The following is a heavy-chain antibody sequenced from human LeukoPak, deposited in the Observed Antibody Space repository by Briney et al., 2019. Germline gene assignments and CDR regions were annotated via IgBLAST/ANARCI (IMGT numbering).Heavy chain of an antibody. CDR1: GYTFTKYY. CDR2: INPSAGST. J-gene: IGHJ3*02. D-gene: IGHD3-22*01. Sequence: ASVKVSCKASGYTFTKYYIHWVRQAPGQGLEWMGIINPSAGSTNYAQKFQGRVTLTRDTSTSTVYMNVSNLRSEDTAVYYCARESLGSYKTVVIVAKGHDAFDMWGQGTMVTVSS. CDR3: ARESLGSYKTVVIVAKGHDAFDM. V-gene: IGHV1-46*01.